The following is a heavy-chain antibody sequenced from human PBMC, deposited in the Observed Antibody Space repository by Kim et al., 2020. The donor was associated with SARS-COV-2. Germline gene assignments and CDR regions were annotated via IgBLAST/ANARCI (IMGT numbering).Heavy chain of an antibody. CDR1: GYSFTSYW. CDR2: IYPGDSDT. D-gene: IGHD6-19*01. J-gene: IGHJ4*02. CDR3: ARHGLGYSSGWYVFSVYFDY. Sequence: GESLKISCKGSGYSFTSYWIGWVRQMPGKGLEWMGIIYPGDSDTRYSPSFQGQVTISADKSISTAYLQWSSLKASDTAMYYCARHGLGYSSGWYVFSVYFDYWGQGTLVTVSS. V-gene: IGHV5-51*01.